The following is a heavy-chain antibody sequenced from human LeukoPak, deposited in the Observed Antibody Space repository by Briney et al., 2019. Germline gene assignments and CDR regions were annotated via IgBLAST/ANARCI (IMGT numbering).Heavy chain of an antibody. Sequence: GGSLTLSCAASGYTFSDFSVNWVRQAPGKGLEWVSSISVRSNYRYYADSVRGRFTISRDDARDSLFLQMNSLRAEDTAVYYCTRFSDASRESTGNYWGQGTLVTVSS. CDR3: TRFSDASRESTGNY. J-gene: IGHJ4*02. CDR2: ISVRSNYR. D-gene: IGHD2-8*02. V-gene: IGHV3-21*01. CDR1: GYTFSDFS.